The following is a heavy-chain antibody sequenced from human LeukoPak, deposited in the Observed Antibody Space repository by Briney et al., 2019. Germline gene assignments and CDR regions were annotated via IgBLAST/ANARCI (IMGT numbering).Heavy chain of an antibody. J-gene: IGHJ6*02. CDR1: GGSISSYY. Sequence: SETLSLTCTVSGGSISSYYWSWIRQPPGKGLEWIGYIYYSGSTNYNPSLKSRVTISVDTSKNQFSLKLSSVTAADTAVYYCARDRSYSGYDLSYGMDVWGQGTTVIVSS. CDR2: IYYSGST. D-gene: IGHD5-12*01. CDR3: ARDRSYSGYDLSYGMDV. V-gene: IGHV4-59*01.